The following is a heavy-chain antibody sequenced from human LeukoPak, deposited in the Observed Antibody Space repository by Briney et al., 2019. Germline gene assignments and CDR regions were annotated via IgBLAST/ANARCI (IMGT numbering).Heavy chain of an antibody. V-gene: IGHV3-53*01. J-gene: IGHJ4*02. CDR1: GFTVSRSY. CDR3: ARDQNAFDY. Sequence: GGSLRLSCAASGFTVSRSYMNWVRQAQGKGLEWVSVIYSDGTTYYAESVKGRFTISRDNSKNTLYLQMNSLRVEDTAVYYCARDQNAFDYWGQGTLVTVSS. CDR2: IYSDGTT.